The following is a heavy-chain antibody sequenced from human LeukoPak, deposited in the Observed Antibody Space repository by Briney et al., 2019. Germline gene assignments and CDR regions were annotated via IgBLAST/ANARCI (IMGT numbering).Heavy chain of an antibody. V-gene: IGHV1-2*06. J-gene: IGHJ6*02. CDR1: GYTFTGYY. Sequence: ASVNVSCKASGYTFTGYYMHWVRQAPGQGLEWMGRINPNSGGTNYAQKFQGRVTMTRDTSISTAYMELSRLRSDDTAVYYCAREPVGQWLVLYYYYGMDVWGQGTTVTVSS. CDR2: INPNSGGT. CDR3: AREPVGQWLVLYYYYGMDV. D-gene: IGHD6-19*01.